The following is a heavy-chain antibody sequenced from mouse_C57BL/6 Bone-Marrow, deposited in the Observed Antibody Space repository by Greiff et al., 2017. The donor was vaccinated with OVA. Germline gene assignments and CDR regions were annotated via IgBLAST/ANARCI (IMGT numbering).Heavy chain of an antibody. CDR3: AQTAQATDYAMDY. V-gene: IGHV1-78*01. J-gene: IGHJ4*01. CDR1: GYTFTDHT. Sequence: VQLMESDAELVKPGASVKISCKVSGYTFTDHTIHWMKQRPEQGLEWIGYIYPGDGSTKYNEKFKGKATLTADKSSSTAYMQLNSLTSEDSAVYFCAQTAQATDYAMDYWGQGTSVTVSS. CDR2: IYPGDGST. D-gene: IGHD3-2*02.